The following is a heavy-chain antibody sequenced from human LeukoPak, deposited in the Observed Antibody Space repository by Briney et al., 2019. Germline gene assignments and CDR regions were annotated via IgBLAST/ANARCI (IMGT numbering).Heavy chain of an antibody. CDR1: GFTFSSYW. CDR3: ARDSSGWYHWFDP. V-gene: IGHV3-48*04. J-gene: IGHJ5*02. Sequence: PGGSLRLSCAASGFTFSSYWMSWVRQAPGKGLEWVSYISSSGSTIYYADSVKGRFTISRDNAKNSLYLQMNSLRAEDTAVYYCARDSSGWYHWFDPWGQGTLVTVSS. D-gene: IGHD6-19*01. CDR2: ISSSGSTI.